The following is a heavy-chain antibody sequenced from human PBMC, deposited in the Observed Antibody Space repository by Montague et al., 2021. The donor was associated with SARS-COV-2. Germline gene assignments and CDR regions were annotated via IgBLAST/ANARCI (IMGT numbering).Heavy chain of an antibody. J-gene: IGHJ6*02. D-gene: IGHD3-3*01. CDR3: ARIRCIAIFGVVITPYYYGMDV. CDR1: GGSFSGYY. CDR2: INHSGST. Sequence: SETLSLTCAVYGGSFSGYYWSWIRQPPGKGLEWIGEINHSGSTNYNPSLKSRVTISVDTSKNQFSLKLSSVTAADTAVYYCARIRCIAIFGVVITPYYYGMDVWGQGTKVTVSS. V-gene: IGHV4-34*01.